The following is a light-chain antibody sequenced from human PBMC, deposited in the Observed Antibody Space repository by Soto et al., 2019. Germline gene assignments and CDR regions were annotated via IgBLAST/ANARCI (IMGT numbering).Light chain of an antibody. CDR3: TQRINWPRT. CDR2: DPS. V-gene: IGKV3-11*01. J-gene: IGKJ2*01. Sequence: EIVWTQSPATLYLSRGERATLSCRASQRGSSSLGWYQQIPGQAPRLLIYDPSNRATVIPARFSGSGSGPGLTLTISCLKHQVFTVDSSTQRINWPRTFGQQTKLDIK. CDR1: QRGSSS.